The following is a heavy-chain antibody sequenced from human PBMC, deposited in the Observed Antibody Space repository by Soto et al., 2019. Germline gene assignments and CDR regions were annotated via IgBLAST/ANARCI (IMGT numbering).Heavy chain of an antibody. Sequence: SETLSLTFTVSGGPISSYYWSWIRQPPGKGLEWIGYIYYSGSTNYNPSLKSLVTISVDTSKNQFSLKLSSVTAADTAVYYCARDSLGDYYYYGMDVWGQGTTVTVSS. J-gene: IGHJ6*02. CDR2: IYYSGST. CDR1: GGPISSYY. CDR3: ARDSLGDYYYYGMDV. V-gene: IGHV4-59*01. D-gene: IGHD3-16*01.